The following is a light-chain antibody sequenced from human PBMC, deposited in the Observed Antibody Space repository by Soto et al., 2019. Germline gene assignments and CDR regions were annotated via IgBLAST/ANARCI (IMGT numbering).Light chain of an antibody. Sequence: VLTQSPATLSMSPGERATLSCRASQSVSSSYLAWYQQKPGQAPRLLIYEASNRATGIPARFSGGGSGTDFTLTISSLEPEDFAVYYCQQRSNWPRTFGQGTKLEIK. V-gene: IGKV3-11*01. CDR2: EAS. CDR3: QQRSNWPRT. J-gene: IGKJ2*01. CDR1: QSVSSSY.